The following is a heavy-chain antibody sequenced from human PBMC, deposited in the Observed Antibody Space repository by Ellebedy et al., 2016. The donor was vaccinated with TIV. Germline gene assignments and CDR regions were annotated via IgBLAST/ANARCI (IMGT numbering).Heavy chain of an antibody. J-gene: IGHJ6*02. CDR1: GGSISSYY. CDR3: ARVFPKWLLLRIGMDV. V-gene: IGHV4-39*01. CDR2: IYYSGST. D-gene: IGHD3-22*01. Sequence: SETLSLTCTVSGGSISSYYWGWIRQPPGKGLEWIGTIYYSGSTYYNPSLKSRATISVDTSKNQFSLKLSSVTAADTAVYYCARVFPKWLLLRIGMDVWGQGTTVTVSS.